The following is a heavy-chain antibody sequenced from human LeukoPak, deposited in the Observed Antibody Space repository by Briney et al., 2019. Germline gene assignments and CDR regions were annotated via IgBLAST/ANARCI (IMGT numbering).Heavy chain of an antibody. Sequence: SETLSLTCTVSGGSISNYYWGWIRQSPGKGLEYIGYVYYTGSTTYNPSLKSRITVSVDTSKNQFSLKLSSVTAADTAMYYCARAGPRRDGYNVDHWGQGTLVTVSS. V-gene: IGHV4-59*01. D-gene: IGHD5-24*01. J-gene: IGHJ4*02. CDR3: ARAGPRRDGYNVDH. CDR1: GGSISNYY. CDR2: VYYTGST.